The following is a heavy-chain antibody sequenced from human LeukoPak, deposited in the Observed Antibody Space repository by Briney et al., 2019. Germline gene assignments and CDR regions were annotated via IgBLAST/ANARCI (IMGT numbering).Heavy chain of an antibody. Sequence: SGTLSLTCTVSGGSISSGSYYWSWIRQPAGKGLEWIGRIYTSGSTNYNPSLKSRVTISVDTSKNQFSLKLSSVTAADTAVYYCARMGDILRLYYYMDVWGKGTTVTVSS. V-gene: IGHV4-61*02. D-gene: IGHD3-16*01. J-gene: IGHJ6*03. CDR3: ARMGDILRLYYYMDV. CDR1: GGSISSGSYY. CDR2: IYTSGST.